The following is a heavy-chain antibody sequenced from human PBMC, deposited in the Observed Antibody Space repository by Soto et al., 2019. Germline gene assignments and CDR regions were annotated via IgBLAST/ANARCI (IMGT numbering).Heavy chain of an antibody. CDR1: GFTFSSYA. CDR3: AKDRITMIVVAPFDY. J-gene: IGHJ4*02. V-gene: IGHV3-23*01. D-gene: IGHD3-22*01. CDR2: ISGSGGST. Sequence: GGSLRLSCAASGFTFSSYAMSWVRQAPGKGLVWVSAISGSGGSTYYADSVKGRFTISRDNSKNTLYLQMNSLRAEDTAVYYCAKDRITMIVVAPFDYWGQGTLVTVSS.